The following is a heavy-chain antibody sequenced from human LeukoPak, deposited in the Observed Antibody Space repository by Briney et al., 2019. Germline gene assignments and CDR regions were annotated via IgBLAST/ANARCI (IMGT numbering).Heavy chain of an antibody. CDR1: GFTFSSYA. J-gene: IGHJ4*02. Sequence: GRSLRLSCAASGFTFSSYAMHWVRQAPGKGLEWVAVIWYDGSNKYYADSVKGRFTISRDNSKNTLYLQMNSLRAEDTAVYYCARGSMYNWNDGLLDYWGQGTLVTVSS. CDR3: ARGSMYNWNDGLLDY. V-gene: IGHV3-33*08. D-gene: IGHD1-1*01. CDR2: IWYDGSNK.